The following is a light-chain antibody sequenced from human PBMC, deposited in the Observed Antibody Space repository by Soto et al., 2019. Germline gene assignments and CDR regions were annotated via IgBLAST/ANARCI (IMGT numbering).Light chain of an antibody. Sequence: DIQMTQAPPTLSASLADRVTITFRASQSISSWLGWYQQKPGKAPKVVIYDASSLESGVPSRFSGSGSGTEFTLTISSLQPDDFATYYCQQYNSYPLTFGGGTKVDIK. CDR1: QSISSW. J-gene: IGKJ4*01. V-gene: IGKV1-5*01. CDR3: QQYNSYPLT. CDR2: DAS.